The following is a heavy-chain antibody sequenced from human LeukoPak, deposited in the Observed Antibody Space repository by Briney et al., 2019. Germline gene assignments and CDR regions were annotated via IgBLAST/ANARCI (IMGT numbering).Heavy chain of an antibody. V-gene: IGHV3-21*01. CDR3: ARETIFGVVITPAVAFDI. CDR2: ISSSSSYI. J-gene: IGHJ3*02. D-gene: IGHD3-3*01. CDR1: GFTFSSYS. Sequence: GGSLRLSCAASGFTFSSYSMNWVRQASGKGLEWVSSISSSSSYIYYADSVKGRFTISRDNAKNSLYLQMNSLRAEDTAVYYCARETIFGVVITPAVAFDIWGQGTMVTVSS.